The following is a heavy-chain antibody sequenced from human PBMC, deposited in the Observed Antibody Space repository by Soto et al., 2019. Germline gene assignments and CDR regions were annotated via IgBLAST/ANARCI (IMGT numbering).Heavy chain of an antibody. V-gene: IGHV1-46*01. CDR2: INPSGGST. CDR1: GYTFTSYY. D-gene: IGHD3-3*01. J-gene: IGHJ6*02. Sequence: ASVKVSCKASGYTFTSYYMHWVRQAPGQGLEWMGIINPSGGSTSYAQKSQGRVTMTRDTSTSTVYMELSSLRSEDTAVYYCARRNPQGYYDFWSGYHYYYYGMDVWGQGTTVTVSS. CDR3: ARRNPQGYYDFWSGYHYYYYGMDV.